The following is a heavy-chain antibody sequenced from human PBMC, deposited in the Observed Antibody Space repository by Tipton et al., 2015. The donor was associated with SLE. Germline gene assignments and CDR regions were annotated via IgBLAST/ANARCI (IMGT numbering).Heavy chain of an antibody. CDR2: IYYSGST. D-gene: IGHD3-10*01. V-gene: IGHV4-59*01. J-gene: IGHJ3*02. CDR3: ARDQGWFGEPYDAFDI. Sequence: TLSLTCIVSNGSISSYYWSWIRQPPGKGLEWIGYIYYSGSTNYNPSLKSRVTISVDTSKNQFSLKLSSVAAADTAVYYCARDQGWFGEPYDAFDIWGQGTMVTVSS. CDR1: NGSISSYY.